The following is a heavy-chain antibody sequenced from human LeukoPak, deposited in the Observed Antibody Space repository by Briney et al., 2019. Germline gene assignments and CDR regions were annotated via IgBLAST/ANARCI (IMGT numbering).Heavy chain of an antibody. CDR2: IYYSGST. J-gene: IGHJ3*02. D-gene: IGHD5-24*01. Sequence: ASETLSLTCTVSGGSISSGGYYRSWIRQHPGKGLEWIGYIYYSGSTYYNPSLKSRVTISVDTSKNQFSLKLSSVTAADTAVYYCARDRQGEMATIHHDAFDIWGQGTMVTVSS. CDR3: ARDRQGEMATIHHDAFDI. CDR1: GGSISSGGYY. V-gene: IGHV4-31*03.